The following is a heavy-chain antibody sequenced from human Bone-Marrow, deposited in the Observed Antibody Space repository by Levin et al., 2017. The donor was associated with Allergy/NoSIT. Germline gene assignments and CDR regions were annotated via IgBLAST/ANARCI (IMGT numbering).Heavy chain of an antibody. CDR2: IASDGSGT. CDR3: ARDGGGLAV. J-gene: IGHJ6*02. Sequence: GESLKISCAASGFTFSTFRMHWVRQAPGKGLLWVSLIASDGSGTNYADSVKGRFTVSRDNAKNTLSLQMDSLRAEDTAVYYCARDGGGLAVWGQGTTVTVSS. CDR1: GFTFSTFR. D-gene: IGHD3-10*01. V-gene: IGHV3-74*01.